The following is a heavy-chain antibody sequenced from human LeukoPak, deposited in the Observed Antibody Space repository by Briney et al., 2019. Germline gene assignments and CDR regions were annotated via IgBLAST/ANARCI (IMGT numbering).Heavy chain of an antibody. Sequence: GGSLRLSCAASGFTFSSYAMSWVRQAPGKGLEWVSSISSSSSYIYYADSVKGRFTISRDNAKNSLYLQMNSLRAEDTAVYYCARDPDSSGWLGGYYYYYGMDVWGQGTTVTVSS. J-gene: IGHJ6*02. D-gene: IGHD6-19*01. CDR3: ARDPDSSGWLGGYYYYYGMDV. CDR1: GFTFSSYA. V-gene: IGHV3-21*01. CDR2: ISSSSSYI.